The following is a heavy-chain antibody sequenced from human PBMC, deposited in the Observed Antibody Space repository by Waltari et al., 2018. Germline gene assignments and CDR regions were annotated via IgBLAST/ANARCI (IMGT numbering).Heavy chain of an antibody. Sequence: EVRLVESGGALVQPGGSLRISCAASGFTFSNYWMTWVRQAPGRGLEAVANIKEDGSVKNYVDSVRGRFTISRDNARNSLSLQMDSLRAEDTAVYYCARTARNPDFWGQGTLVTVSS. D-gene: IGHD1-1*01. CDR3: ARTARNPDF. J-gene: IGHJ4*02. CDR1: GFTFSNYW. V-gene: IGHV3-7*01. CDR2: IKEDGSVK.